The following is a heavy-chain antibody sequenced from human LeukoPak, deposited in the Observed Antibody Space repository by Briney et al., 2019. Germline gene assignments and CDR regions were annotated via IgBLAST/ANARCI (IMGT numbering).Heavy chain of an antibody. D-gene: IGHD1-1*01. V-gene: IGHV3-7*01. CDR3: ARNPWNDEYYFDY. CDR2: MNQDGSEI. J-gene: IGHJ4*02. CDR1: GFTFSDCW. Sequence: GGSLRLSCAASGFTFSDCWMSWVRQAPGKGLEWVANMNQDGSEINYVHSMKGRFTISRDNARNSLYLQMNSLRAEDTAVYYCARNPWNDEYYFDYWGQGTLVTVSS.